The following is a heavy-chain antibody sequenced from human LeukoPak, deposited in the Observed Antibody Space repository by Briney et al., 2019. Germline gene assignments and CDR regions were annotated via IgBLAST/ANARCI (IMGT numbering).Heavy chain of an antibody. V-gene: IGHV4-39*01. Sequence: SQTLSLTCTVSGGSIISSSYYWGWIRQPPGKGLELIGSIYYSGSTYYNPSLTRQVTISVDTSTNQFSLMLPPLTAAGTPVYYCARETVAGTFDIWGQGTMVTVSS. CDR2: IYYSGST. CDR1: GGSIISSSYY. J-gene: IGHJ3*02. D-gene: IGHD6-19*01. CDR3: ARETVAGTFDI.